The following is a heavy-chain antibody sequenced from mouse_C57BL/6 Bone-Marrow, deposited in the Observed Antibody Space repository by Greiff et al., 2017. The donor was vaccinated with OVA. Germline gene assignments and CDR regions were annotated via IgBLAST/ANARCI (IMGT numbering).Heavy chain of an antibody. J-gene: IGHJ4*01. CDR1: GYTFTSYG. CDR3: ARGDSITTVVAGAMDY. Sequence: QVQLQQSGAELARPGASVKLSCKASGYTFTSYGISWVKQRTGQGLEWIGEIYPRRGNTYYNEKFKGKATLTADKSSSTAYMELRSLTSEDSAVYFSARGDSITTVVAGAMDYWGQGTSVTVSS. D-gene: IGHD1-1*01. V-gene: IGHV1-81*01. CDR2: IYPRRGNT.